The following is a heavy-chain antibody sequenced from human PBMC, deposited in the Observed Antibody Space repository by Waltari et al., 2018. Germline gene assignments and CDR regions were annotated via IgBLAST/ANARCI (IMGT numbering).Heavy chain of an antibody. D-gene: IGHD3-3*01. V-gene: IGHV3-9*01. CDR3: AKDIGDDFWSGPGAFDI. CDR1: GFTFDDYA. Sequence: EVQVVESGGGLVQPGWSLRLSCAASGFTFDDYAMHWVRQAPGKGLEWVSGISWNSGSIGYADSVKGRFTISRDNAKNSLYLQMNSLRAEDTALYYCAKDIGDDFWSGPGAFDIWGQGTMVTVSS. CDR2: ISWNSGSI. J-gene: IGHJ3*02.